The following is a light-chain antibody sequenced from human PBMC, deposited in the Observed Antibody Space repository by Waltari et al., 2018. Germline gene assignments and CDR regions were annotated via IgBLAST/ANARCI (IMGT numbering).Light chain of an antibody. J-gene: IGKJ5*01. CDR3: QQRTNWVTT. CDR2: DAS. CDR1: ESVSSY. V-gene: IGKV3-11*01. Sequence: EIELTQSPATLSLSPGERATLSCRANESVSSYLAWYQQKPGQAPRLLIYDASNRAAGIPARVSGSGYETDFTLTIRSLEPDDFSIYYCQQRTNWVTTFGQGTRLDIK.